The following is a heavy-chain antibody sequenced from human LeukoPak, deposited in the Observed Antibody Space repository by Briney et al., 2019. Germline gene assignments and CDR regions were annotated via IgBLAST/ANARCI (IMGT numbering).Heavy chain of an antibody. CDR3: ARGPYSGSYYYFDY. D-gene: IGHD1-26*01. J-gene: IGHJ4*02. Sequence: PGGSLRLSCAASGFTFSTYSMNWVRQAPGKGLEWVSSITSSNSYIHYADSVKGRFTISRDNAKNSLYLQMNSLRAEDTAVYYCARGPYSGSYYYFDYWGQGTLVTVSS. CDR1: GFTFSTYS. CDR2: ITSSNSYI. V-gene: IGHV3-21*01.